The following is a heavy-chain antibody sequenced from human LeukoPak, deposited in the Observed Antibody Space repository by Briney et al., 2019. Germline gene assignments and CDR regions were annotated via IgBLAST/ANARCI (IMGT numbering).Heavy chain of an antibody. V-gene: IGHV3-23*01. Sequence: GGSLRLSCAASGFTFSSYAMNWVRQAPGKGLEWVSAISGSGGSTYYAASVKGRFTISRDNSKNTLYLQMNSLRADDTAVYYCAKEIYGDSTGGRFQHWGQGTLVTVSS. J-gene: IGHJ1*01. CDR1: GFTFSSYA. CDR2: ISGSGGST. CDR3: AKEIYGDSTGGRFQH. D-gene: IGHD4-17*01.